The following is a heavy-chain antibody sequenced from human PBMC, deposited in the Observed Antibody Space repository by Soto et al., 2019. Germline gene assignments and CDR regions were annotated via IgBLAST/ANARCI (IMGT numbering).Heavy chain of an antibody. Sequence: GASVKVSCKASGGTFSSYAISWLRQAPGQGLEWMGGIIPIFGTANYAQKFQGRVTITADKSTSTAYMELSSLRSEDTAVYYCASVYYDSSGYHAFDIWGQGTMVTVSS. CDR3: ASVYYDSSGYHAFDI. D-gene: IGHD3-22*01. V-gene: IGHV1-69*06. CDR2: IIPIFGTA. J-gene: IGHJ3*02. CDR1: GGTFSSYA.